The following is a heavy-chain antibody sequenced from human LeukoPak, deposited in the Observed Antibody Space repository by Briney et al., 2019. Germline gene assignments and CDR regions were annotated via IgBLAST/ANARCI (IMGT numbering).Heavy chain of an antibody. J-gene: IGHJ3*02. D-gene: IGHD5-24*01. CDR1: GGSISSSSYY. CDR3: ARGWLQISDAFDI. V-gene: IGHV4-39*07. Sequence: SETLSLTCTVSGGSISSSSYYWGWIRQPPGKGLEWIGSVYYSGSTYYNPSLKSRVTISVDTSKNQFSLKLSSVTAADTAVYYCARGWLQISDAFDIWGQGTMVTVSS. CDR2: VYYSGST.